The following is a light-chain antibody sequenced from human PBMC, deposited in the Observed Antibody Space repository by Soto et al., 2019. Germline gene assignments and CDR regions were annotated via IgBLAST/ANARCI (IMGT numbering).Light chain of an antibody. CDR3: QQSFSTPQIT. V-gene: IGKV1-5*01. Sequence: DIQMTQSPSTLSASVGDRVTITCRASQSISNWLAWYQQKQGKAPKLLIYDASSLESGVPSRFSGSGSGTDFTLTIDSLHPEDFATYWCQQSFSTPQITFGQGTRLEIK. J-gene: IGKJ5*01. CDR1: QSISNW. CDR2: DAS.